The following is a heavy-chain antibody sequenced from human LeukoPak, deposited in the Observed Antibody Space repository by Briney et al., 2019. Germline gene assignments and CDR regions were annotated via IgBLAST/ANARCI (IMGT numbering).Heavy chain of an antibody. CDR3: ARRTTGTTGTYYFDY. CDR2: INPNSGGT. D-gene: IGHD1-1*01. CDR1: GYTFTGYH. Sequence: ASVKASCKASGYTFTGYHMHWVRQAPGQGLEWMGWINPNSGGTNYAQKFQGRVTMTRDTSISTAYMELSRLRSDDTAVYYCARRTTGTTGTYYFDYWGQGTLVTVSS. V-gene: IGHV1-2*02. J-gene: IGHJ4*02.